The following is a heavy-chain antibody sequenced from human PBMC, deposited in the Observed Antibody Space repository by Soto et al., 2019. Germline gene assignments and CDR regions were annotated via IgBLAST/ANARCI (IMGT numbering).Heavy chain of an antibody. J-gene: IGHJ4*02. CDR3: ARAAYYYESSGYYPGDY. CDR2: INAGNGNT. V-gene: IGHV1-3*01. Sequence: GASVKVSCKASGYSFTSYAIHWMRQAPGQRLEWMGWINAGNGNTKAPQKFQGRVTFTRDTSASTVYMEVSSLRSEDTAVYYCARAAYYYESSGYYPGDYWGQGTLVTVSS. D-gene: IGHD3-22*01. CDR1: GYSFTSYA.